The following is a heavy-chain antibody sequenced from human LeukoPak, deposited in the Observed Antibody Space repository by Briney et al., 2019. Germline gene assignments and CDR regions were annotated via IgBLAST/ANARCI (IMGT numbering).Heavy chain of an antibody. CDR2: ISGNGGSI. CDR1: GFTFDDYA. V-gene: IGHV3-9*01. D-gene: IGHD3-10*01. Sequence: GGSLRLSCAASGFTFDDYAMHWVRQAPGKGLEWVSGISGNGGSIGYADSVKGRFTISRDNAKNSLYLQMNSLRAEDTALYYCAKAPYGSGSSSYFDYWGQGTLVTVSS. J-gene: IGHJ4*02. CDR3: AKAPYGSGSSSYFDY.